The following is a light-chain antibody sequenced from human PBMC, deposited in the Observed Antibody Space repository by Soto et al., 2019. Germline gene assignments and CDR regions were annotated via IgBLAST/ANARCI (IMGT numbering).Light chain of an antibody. V-gene: IGKV3-11*01. CDR1: QSGRSN. Sequence: ETVLTKSPATLSFSPGERATLSCRASQSGRSNLAWYQHRPGQAPRLLIYDASNRATGIPGRFSGSGSGTDFPLTISNREPEDFAVYYCQQRDNWPWTFGQGAKVEIK. CDR3: QQRDNWPWT. CDR2: DAS. J-gene: IGKJ1*01.